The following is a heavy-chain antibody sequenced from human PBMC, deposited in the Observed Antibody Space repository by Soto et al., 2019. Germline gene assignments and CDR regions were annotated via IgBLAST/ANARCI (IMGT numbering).Heavy chain of an antibody. CDR3: VKLSRVAACPLAFDY. J-gene: IGHJ4*02. CDR2: LTGSGATI. CDR1: GFSFSTFA. V-gene: IGHV3-23*01. D-gene: IGHD6-25*01. Sequence: EVQLLESGGGLVQPGGSLRLSCAASGFSFSTFAMSWVRQAPGQGLEWVASLTGSGATISYADSVKGRFTVSRDNSKNTLFLQMNSLRGEDAVLYYCVKLSRVAACPLAFDYWGQGTLVTVSS.